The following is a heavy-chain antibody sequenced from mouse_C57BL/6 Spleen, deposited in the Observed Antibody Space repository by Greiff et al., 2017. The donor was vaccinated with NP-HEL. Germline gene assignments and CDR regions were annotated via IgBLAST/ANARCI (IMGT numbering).Heavy chain of an antibody. J-gene: IGHJ2*01. V-gene: IGHV5-4*01. Sequence: EVQVVESGGGLVKPGGSLKLSCAASGFTFSSYAMSWVRQTPEKRLEWVATISDGGSYTYYPDNVKGRFTISRDNAKNNLYLQMSHLKSEDTAMYYCARDWGRYYFDYWGQGTTLTVSS. CDR3: ARDWGRYYFDY. CDR1: GFTFSSYA. CDR2: ISDGGSYT.